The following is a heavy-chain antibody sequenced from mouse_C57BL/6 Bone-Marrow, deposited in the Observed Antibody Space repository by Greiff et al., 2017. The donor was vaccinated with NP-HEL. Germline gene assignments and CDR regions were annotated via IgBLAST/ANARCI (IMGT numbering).Heavy chain of an antibody. Sequence: VQLQQSVAELVRPGASVTLSCTASGFNIQNTYMHWVKQRPEQGLEWIGRIDPANGNTKYAPKFQGKATITADTSSNTAYLQLSSLTSEDTAIYYCARSPGGPFAYWGQGTLVTVSA. CDR2: IDPANGNT. CDR1: GFNIQNTY. V-gene: IGHV14-3*01. CDR3: ARSPGGPFAY. J-gene: IGHJ3*01.